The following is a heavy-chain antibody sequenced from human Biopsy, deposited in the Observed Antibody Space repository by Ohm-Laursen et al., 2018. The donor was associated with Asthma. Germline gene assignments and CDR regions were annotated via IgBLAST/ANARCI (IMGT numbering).Heavy chain of an antibody. J-gene: IGHJ6*02. CDR3: ARGYSGSDRIVYYYSGLEV. CDR1: GDSFSNYA. CDR2: LIPVLGTP. Sequence: SSVKVSCKASGDSFSNYAISWVRQAPGQGLEWMGGLIPVLGTPDHAQMFEGRVTITADESTSTAYMELSSLSSEDTAVYCCARGYSGSDRIVYYYSGLEVWGQGTTVTVSS. D-gene: IGHD5-12*01. V-gene: IGHV1-69*01.